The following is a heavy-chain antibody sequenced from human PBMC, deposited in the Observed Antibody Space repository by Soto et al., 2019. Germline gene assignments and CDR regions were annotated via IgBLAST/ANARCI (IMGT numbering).Heavy chain of an antibody. J-gene: IGHJ5*02. CDR2: IYYIESP. CDR1: GGSISSGGYY. Sequence: PSETLSLTCTVSGGSISSGGYYWSWIRQPPGKGLEWIAYIYYIESPKYNPSLQSRATVSFDTSKNQFSLKLSSVTAADTAVYYCARSIDPWGQGTLVTVSS. V-gene: IGHV4-61*08. CDR3: ARSIDP.